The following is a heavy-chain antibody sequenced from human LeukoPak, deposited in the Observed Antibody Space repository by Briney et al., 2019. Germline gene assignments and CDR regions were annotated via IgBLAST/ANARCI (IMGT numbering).Heavy chain of an antibody. CDR3: ARRSTDLDY. CDR1: GYTFTGYN. V-gene: IGHV1-2*02. D-gene: IGHD5/OR15-5a*01. Sequence: ASVKVSCKASGYTFTGYNIYWVRQAPGQGLEWMAWINPSSGATLYAQKFRGRVTTTRDTSITTAYMELNSLTSDDTAIYYCARRSTDLDYWGQGTLVTVSS. CDR2: INPSSGAT. J-gene: IGHJ4*02.